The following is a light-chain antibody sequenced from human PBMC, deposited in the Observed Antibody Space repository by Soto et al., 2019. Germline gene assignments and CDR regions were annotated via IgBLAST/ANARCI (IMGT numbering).Light chain of an antibody. V-gene: IGKV3-15*01. J-gene: IGKJ1*01. CDR3: QQYGSSPRA. CDR1: QSVRSN. CDR2: GTS. Sequence: EIGMSQSPATLSVSPGERATLSCGASQSVRSNLAWYQQKPGQSPRLLTYGTSTRAGGVPARFSGGGSGTEFTLTISSLQSEDFAVYYCQQYGSSPRAFGQGTKVDI.